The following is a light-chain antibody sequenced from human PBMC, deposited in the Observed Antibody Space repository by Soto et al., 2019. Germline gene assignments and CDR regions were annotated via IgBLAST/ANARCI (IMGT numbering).Light chain of an antibody. CDR3: QQYENLPT. V-gene: IGKV1-33*01. CDR2: DAS. J-gene: IGKJ5*01. CDR1: QNINNY. Sequence: DIQMTQSPSSLSASVGGRVTITCQASQNINNYLNCQQKPGRAPKLLIYDASNLEAGVPSRFRGSGSGTDFTFTISRLQPEDIATYYCQQYENLPTFGQGTRLEIK.